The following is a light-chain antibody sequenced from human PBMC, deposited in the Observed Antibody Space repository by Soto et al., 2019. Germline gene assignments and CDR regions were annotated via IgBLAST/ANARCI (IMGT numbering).Light chain of an antibody. CDR2: DAS. J-gene: IGKJ4*01. CDR1: QSVSSY. V-gene: IGKV3-11*01. Sequence: EIVLTQSPATLSLSPGERATLSCRASQSVSSYLAWYQQKPGQAPRLLIYDASNGATGIPARFSGSGSGTDFTLTISSLEPEDSAVYYCQQRSTWPLTFGGGTKVDIK. CDR3: QQRSTWPLT.